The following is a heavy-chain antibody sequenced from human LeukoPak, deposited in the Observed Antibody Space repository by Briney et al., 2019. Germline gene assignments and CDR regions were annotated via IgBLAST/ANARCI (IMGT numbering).Heavy chain of an antibody. J-gene: IGHJ4*02. CDR2: IYTSGST. D-gene: IGHD3-22*01. V-gene: IGHV4-4*07. CDR3: ARDRDPYYYDSSGFFDN. Sequence: PSETLSLTCTVSGGSISSYYWSWIRKPAGKGLEWIGRIYTSGSTNYNPSLKSRVTISVDTSKNQFSLKLSSVAAADTAVYYCARDRDPYYYDSSGFFDNWGQGTLVTVSS. CDR1: GGSISSYY.